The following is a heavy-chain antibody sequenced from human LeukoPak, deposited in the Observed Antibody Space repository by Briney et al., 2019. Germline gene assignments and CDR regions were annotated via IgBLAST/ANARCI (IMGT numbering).Heavy chain of an antibody. D-gene: IGHD3-16*01. J-gene: IGHJ3*02. Sequence: SQTLSLTCAISGDSVSSNSAAWNWIKQSPLRGLEWLGRTFYRSKWYNDYAIAVKSLITINPDTSKNQYSLQLNSVTPEDTAVYYCARAAGVGGTFDIWGQGTMVTVSS. V-gene: IGHV6-1*01. CDR3: ARAAGVGGTFDI. CDR1: GDSVSSNSAA. CDR2: TFYRSKWYN.